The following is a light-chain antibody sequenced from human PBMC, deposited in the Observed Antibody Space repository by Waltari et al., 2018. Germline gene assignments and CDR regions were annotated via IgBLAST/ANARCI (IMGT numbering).Light chain of an antibody. CDR2: AAS. CDR3: QQSYSTPWT. J-gene: IGKJ1*01. Sequence: DIQMTQSPSSLSASVGDRVTITCRASHSISSYLNLYQQKPGKAPKLLIYAASSLQSGVPSRFSGSGSGTDFTLTISSLQPADFATYYCQQSYSTPWTFGQGTKVEIK. CDR1: HSISSY. V-gene: IGKV1-39*01.